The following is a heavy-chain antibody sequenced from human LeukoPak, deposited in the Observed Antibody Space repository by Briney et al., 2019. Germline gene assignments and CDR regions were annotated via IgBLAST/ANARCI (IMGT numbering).Heavy chain of an antibody. D-gene: IGHD6-13*01. Sequence: GRSLRLSCAASGFTFSSYAMHWVRQAPGKGLEWVAVISYDGSNKYYADSVKGRFTISRDNSKNTLYLQMNSLRAEDTAVYYCARHSVSSSWYGYYFDYWGQGTLVTVSS. CDR3: ARHSVSSSWYGYYFDY. CDR1: GFTFSSYA. V-gene: IGHV3-30-3*01. J-gene: IGHJ4*02. CDR2: ISYDGSNK.